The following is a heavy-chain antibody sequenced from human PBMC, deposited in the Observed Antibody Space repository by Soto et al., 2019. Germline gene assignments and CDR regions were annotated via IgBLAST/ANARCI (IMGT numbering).Heavy chain of an antibody. V-gene: IGHV1-46*01. CDR3: ARGDIVAIFGMDV. J-gene: IGHJ6*02. Sequence: ASVKVSCKASGYTFTSYYMHWVRQAPGQGLEWMGIINPSGGSTTYAQKFQGGVTMTSDTSTSTVYMELSSLRSEDTAVYYCARGDIVAIFGMDVWGQGTTVTVSS. CDR2: INPSGGST. CDR1: GYTFTSYY. D-gene: IGHD5-12*01.